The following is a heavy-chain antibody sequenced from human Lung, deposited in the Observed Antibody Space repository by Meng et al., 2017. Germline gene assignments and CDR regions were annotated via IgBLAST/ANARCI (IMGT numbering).Heavy chain of an antibody. Sequence: QVQPVQPGPEVKNPGASVTVSCKASDYTFTGYGVSWVRQAPGQGLEWMAWLGAHDGDTSHAPKFQGRVTVSADRPTATAYMELRSLRSDDTAVYYCARGTPGRSYSDYWGQGTLVTVSS. D-gene: IGHD3-10*01. CDR3: ARGTPGRSYSDY. CDR1: DYTFTGYG. V-gene: IGHV1-18*01. CDR2: LGAHDGDT. J-gene: IGHJ4*02.